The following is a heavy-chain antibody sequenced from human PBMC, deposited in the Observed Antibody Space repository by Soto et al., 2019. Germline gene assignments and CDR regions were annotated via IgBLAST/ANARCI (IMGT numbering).Heavy chain of an antibody. Sequence: GASVKVSCKASGYTFTSYDINWVRQATGQGLEWMGWMNPNSGNTGYAQKFQGRVTMTRNTSISTAYMELSSLRSEDTAVYYCATNSLGYCSGGSCYPDAFDIWGQGTMVTV. CDR1: GYTFTSYD. CDR3: ATNSLGYCSGGSCYPDAFDI. V-gene: IGHV1-8*01. D-gene: IGHD2-15*01. CDR2: MNPNSGNT. J-gene: IGHJ3*02.